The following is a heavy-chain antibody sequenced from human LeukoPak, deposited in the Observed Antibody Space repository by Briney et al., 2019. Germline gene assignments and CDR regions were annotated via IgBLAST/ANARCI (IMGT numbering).Heavy chain of an antibody. J-gene: IGHJ3*02. D-gene: IGHD3-22*01. CDR2: MNPNSGNT. V-gene: IGHV1-8*01. CDR1: GYTFTSYD. Sequence: GASVKVSCKASGYTFTSYDINWVRQATGQGLEWMGWMNPNSGNTGYAQKFQGRVTMTRNTSISTAYMELSSLRSKDTAVYYCACSSAYYYDSSGGAFDIWGQGTMVTVSS. CDR3: ACSSAYYYDSSGGAFDI.